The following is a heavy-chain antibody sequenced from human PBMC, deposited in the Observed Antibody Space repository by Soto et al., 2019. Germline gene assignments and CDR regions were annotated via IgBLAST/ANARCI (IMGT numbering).Heavy chain of an antibody. D-gene: IGHD6-6*01. Sequence: PGGSLRLSCAASGFTFSSYAMSWVRQAPGKGLEWVSVISGSGGSTYYADSVKGRFTISRDNSKNTLFLQMNSLRAEDTAVYYCAKASLPRAARPISFDYWGQGTLVTVSS. J-gene: IGHJ4*02. V-gene: IGHV3-23*01. CDR2: ISGSGGST. CDR1: GFTFSSYA. CDR3: AKASLPRAARPISFDY.